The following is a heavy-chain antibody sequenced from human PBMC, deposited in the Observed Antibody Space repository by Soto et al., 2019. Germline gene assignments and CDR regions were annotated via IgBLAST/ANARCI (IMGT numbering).Heavy chain of an antibody. CDR1: GGSFSGYY. V-gene: IGHV4-34*01. D-gene: IGHD3-10*01. CDR3: ARGQSGVRGVIIPALFDY. CDR2: INHSGST. Sequence: SETLSLTCAVYGGSFSGYYWSWIRQPPGKGLEWIGEINHSGSTNYNPSPKSRVTISVDTSKNQFSLKLSSVTAADTAVYYCARGQSGVRGVIIPALFDYWGQGTLVTVSS. J-gene: IGHJ4*02.